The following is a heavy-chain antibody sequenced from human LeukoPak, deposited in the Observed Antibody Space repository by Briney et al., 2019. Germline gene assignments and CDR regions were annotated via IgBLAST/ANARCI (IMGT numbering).Heavy chain of an antibody. V-gene: IGHV1-69*04. CDR1: GYTFTGYY. D-gene: IGHD6-13*01. CDR2: IIPILGIA. CDR3: ARAAAGTLGIDY. J-gene: IGHJ4*02. Sequence: SVKVSCKASGYTFTGYYMHWVRQAPGQGLEWMGRIIPILGIANYAQKFQGRVTITADKSTSTAYMELSSLRSEDTAVYYCARAAAGTLGIDYWGQGTLVTVSS.